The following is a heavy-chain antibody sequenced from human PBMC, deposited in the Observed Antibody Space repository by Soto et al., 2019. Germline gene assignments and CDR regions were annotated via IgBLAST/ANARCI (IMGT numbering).Heavy chain of an antibody. V-gene: IGHV4-30-4*01. J-gene: IGHJ6*02. D-gene: IGHD1-26*01. CDR2: IYYSGST. CDR1: GGSISSGDYY. CDR3: ARDRSGSYYGMDV. Sequence: PSETLSLTCTVSGGSISSGDYYWSWIRQPPGKGLEWIGYIYYSGSTYYNPSLKSRVTISVDTSKNQFSLKLSSVTAADTAVYYCARDRSGSYYGMDVWGQGTTVTVSS.